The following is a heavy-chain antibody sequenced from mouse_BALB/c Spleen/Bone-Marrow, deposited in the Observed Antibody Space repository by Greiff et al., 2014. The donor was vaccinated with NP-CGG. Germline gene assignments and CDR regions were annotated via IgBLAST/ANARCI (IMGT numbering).Heavy chain of an antibody. CDR3: AREGDGAY. D-gene: IGHD3-3*01. J-gene: IGHJ3*01. Sequence: EVQLVESGGGLVKPGGSLKLSCAASGFTFSDYYMYWVRQTPEKRLEWVATISDGGSYAYYPDSVKGRFTISRDNAKNNLCLQMSSLKSEDAAMYYCAREGDGAYWGQGTLVTVSA. CDR1: GFTFSDYY. V-gene: IGHV5-4*02. CDR2: ISDGGSYA.